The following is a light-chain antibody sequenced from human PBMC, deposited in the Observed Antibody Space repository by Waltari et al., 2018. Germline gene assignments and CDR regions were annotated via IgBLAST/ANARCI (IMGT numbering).Light chain of an antibody. CDR1: STDVGGFNC. Sequence: QSALTQPPSASGSPGQSVTTPCPGTSTDVGGFNCSSWYQQHPGKAPKLMIYEVSKRPSGVPDRFSGSKSGNTASLTVSGLQAEDEADYYCSSYAGSNKGVFGTGTKVTVL. V-gene: IGLV2-8*01. CDR3: SSYAGSNKGV. J-gene: IGLJ1*01. CDR2: EVS.